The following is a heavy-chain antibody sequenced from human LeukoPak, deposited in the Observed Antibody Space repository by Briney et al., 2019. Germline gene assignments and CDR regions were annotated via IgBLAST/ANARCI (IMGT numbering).Heavy chain of an antibody. CDR1: GYSFTSYW. V-gene: IGHV5-51*01. Sequence: GESLKISCKGSGYSFTSYWIGWVRQMPGKGLEWMGIIYPGDSDTRYSPSFQGQVTISADKSISTAYLQWSSLKASDTAMYYCARQMVAAAGSIWFDPWGPGTLVTVSS. J-gene: IGHJ5*02. CDR2: IYPGDSDT. CDR3: ARQMVAAAGSIWFDP. D-gene: IGHD6-13*01.